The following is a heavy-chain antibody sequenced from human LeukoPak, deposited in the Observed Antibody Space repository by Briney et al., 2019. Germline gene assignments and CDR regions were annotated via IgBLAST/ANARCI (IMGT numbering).Heavy chain of an antibody. D-gene: IGHD3-16*02. J-gene: IGHJ4*02. V-gene: IGHV3-21*06. CDR1: GFTFSSYS. CDR3: AGDGGPSLRLGELSYSFDY. Sequence: GGSRRLSCAASGFTFSSYSMNWVRQAPGKRLEWVSSISSSSSYIYYADSVKGRFTISRDNAKNSLYLQMNSLRAEDTAVYYCAGDGGPSLRLGELSYSFDYWGQGTLVTVSS. CDR2: ISSSSSYI.